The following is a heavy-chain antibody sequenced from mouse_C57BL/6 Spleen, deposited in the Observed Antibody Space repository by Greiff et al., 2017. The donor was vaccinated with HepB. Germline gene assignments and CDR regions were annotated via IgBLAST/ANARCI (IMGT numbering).Heavy chain of an antibody. CDR2: IYPGDGDT. CDR3: AREGKIVAPYYFDY. CDR1: GYAFSSYW. D-gene: IGHD1-3*01. Sequence: VQLKESGAELVKPGASVKISCKASGYAFSSYWMNWVKQRPGKGLEWIGQIYPGDGDTNYNGKFKGKATLTADKSSSTAYMQLSSLTSEDSAVYFCAREGKIVAPYYFDYWGQVTTLTVSS. J-gene: IGHJ2*01. V-gene: IGHV1-80*01.